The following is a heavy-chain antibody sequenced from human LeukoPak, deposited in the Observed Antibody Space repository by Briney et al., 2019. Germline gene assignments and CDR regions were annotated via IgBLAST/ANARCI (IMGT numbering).Heavy chain of an antibody. J-gene: IGHJ4*02. D-gene: IGHD6-19*01. CDR1: GFTFSSYG. V-gene: IGHV3-30*02. CDR3: AKDSGEQWLYYFDY. Sequence: GGSLRLSCAASGFTFSSYGMHWVRQAPGKGLEWVAFIRYDGSNKYYADSVKGRFTISRDNSKNTLYLQMNSLRAEDTAVYYCAKDSGEQWLYYFDYWGQGTLVTVSS. CDR2: IRYDGSNK.